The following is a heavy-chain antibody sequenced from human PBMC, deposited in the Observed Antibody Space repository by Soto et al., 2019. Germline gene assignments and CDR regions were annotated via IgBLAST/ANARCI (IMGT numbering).Heavy chain of an antibody. V-gene: IGHV4-59*01. J-gene: IGHJ3*02. Sequence: QVQLQESGPGLVKPSETLSLTCTVSGGSISNYYWSWIRQPPGRGLEWIGYIRYSGATSYNPSLGSRVTLSLDTSKNQLIVGLTSGTAGDGAVYYWARYTGNILSWSHAFDISGQETIVTVAS. D-gene: IGHD1-20*01. CDR2: IRYSGAT. CDR3: ARYTGNILSWSHAFDI. CDR1: GGSISNYY.